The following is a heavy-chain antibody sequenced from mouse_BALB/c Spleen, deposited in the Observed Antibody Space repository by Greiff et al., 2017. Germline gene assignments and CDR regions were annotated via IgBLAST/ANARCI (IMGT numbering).Heavy chain of an antibody. J-gene: IGHJ3*01. D-gene: IGHD2-1*01. CDR2: IRNKANGYTT. CDR1: GFTFTDYY. V-gene: IGHV7-3*02. Sequence: EVKLMESGGGLVQPGGSLRLSCATSGFTFTDYYMSWVRQPPGKALEWLGFIRNKANGYTTEYSASVKGRFTISRDNSQSILYLQMNTLRAEDSATYDCARGIYYGNFLVAYWGQGTLVTVSA. CDR3: ARGIYYGNFLVAY.